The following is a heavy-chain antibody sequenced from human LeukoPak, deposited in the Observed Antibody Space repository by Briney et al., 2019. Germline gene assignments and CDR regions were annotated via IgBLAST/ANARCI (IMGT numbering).Heavy chain of an antibody. J-gene: IGHJ4*02. CDR3: ARHPDLESDYYDSSGYYFDY. CDR2: IYYSGST. V-gene: IGHV4-39*01. CDR1: GGSISSSSYS. D-gene: IGHD3-22*01. Sequence: PSETLSLTCTVSGGSISSSSYSWGWIRQPPGKGLEWIGSIYYSGSTYYNPSLKSRVTISVDTPKNQFSLKLSSVTAADTAVYYCARHPDLESDYYDSSGYYFDYWGQGTLVTVSS.